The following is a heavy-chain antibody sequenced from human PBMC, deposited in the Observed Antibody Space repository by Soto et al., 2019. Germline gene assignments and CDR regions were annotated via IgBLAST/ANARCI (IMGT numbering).Heavy chain of an antibody. V-gene: IGHV4-34*01. CDR1: GGSFSGYY. J-gene: IGHJ4*02. Sequence: SETLSLTCAVYGGSFSGYYWSWIRQPPGKGLEWIGEINHSGSTNYNPSLKSRVTISVDTSKNQFSLKLSSVTAADTAVYYCARHYGSGVDYWGQGTLVTVSS. D-gene: IGHD3-10*01. CDR3: ARHYGSGVDY. CDR2: INHSGST.